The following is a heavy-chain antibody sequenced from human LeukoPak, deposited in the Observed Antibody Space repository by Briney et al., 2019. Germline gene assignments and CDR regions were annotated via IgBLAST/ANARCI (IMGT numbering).Heavy chain of an antibody. Sequence: TSETLSLTCTVSGGSISSYYWSWIRQPPGKGLEWIGYIYYSGSTNYNPSLKSRVTISVDTSKNQFSLKLSSVTAADTAVYYCARAAYSGSYHSDYWGQGTLVTVSS. J-gene: IGHJ4*02. D-gene: IGHD1-26*01. CDR1: GGSISSYY. V-gene: IGHV4-59*01. CDR3: ARAAYSGSYHSDY. CDR2: IYYSGST.